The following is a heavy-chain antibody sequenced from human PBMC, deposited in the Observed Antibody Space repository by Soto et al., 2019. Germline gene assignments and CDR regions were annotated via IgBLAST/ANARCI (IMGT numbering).Heavy chain of an antibody. V-gene: IGHV3-23*01. CDR3: AKGRGGSGSLTPSVDF. Sequence: EVQLLESGGGLVQPGGSLRLSCAASGFTFNNYAMTWVRQAPGTGLEWVSAISGGGDTTSYADSVKGRFTVSRDGSKNTLYLQMSSLRAEDTALYYCAKGRGGSGSLTPSVDFWGQGTLVTVSS. CDR2: ISGGGDTT. J-gene: IGHJ4*02. D-gene: IGHD3-10*01. CDR1: GFTFNNYA.